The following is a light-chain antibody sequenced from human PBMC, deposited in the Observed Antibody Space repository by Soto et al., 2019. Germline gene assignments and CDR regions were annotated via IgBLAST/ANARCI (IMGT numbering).Light chain of an antibody. V-gene: IGLV1-44*01. CDR3: AAWDDSLDGFWV. Sequence: QSVLTQPPSASGTPGQRVTISCSGGSSNVGSNNVNWYQQFPGTAPKLLIYSNDQRPSGVPDRFSGSKSGTSASLAISGLQSEDEADYYCAAWDDSLDGFWVFGGGTKATVL. CDR1: SSNVGSNN. J-gene: IGLJ3*02. CDR2: SND.